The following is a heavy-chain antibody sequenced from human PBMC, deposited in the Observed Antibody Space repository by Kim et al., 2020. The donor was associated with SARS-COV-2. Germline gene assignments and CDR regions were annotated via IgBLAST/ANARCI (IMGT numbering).Heavy chain of an antibody. D-gene: IGHD1-26*01. Sequence: GGSLRLSCAASGFTFSSYGMHWVRQAPGKGLEWVAVISYDGSNKYYADSVKGRFTISRDNSKNTLYLQMNSLRAEDTAVYYCAKDRRPGSYSILHYYYYYGMDVWGQGTTVTVSS. J-gene: IGHJ6*02. CDR1: GFTFSSYG. CDR2: ISYDGSNK. CDR3: AKDRRPGSYSILHYYYYYGMDV. V-gene: IGHV3-30*18.